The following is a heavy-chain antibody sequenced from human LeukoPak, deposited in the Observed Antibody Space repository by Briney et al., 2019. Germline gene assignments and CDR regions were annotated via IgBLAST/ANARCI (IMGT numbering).Heavy chain of an antibody. CDR2: MNPDNGNT. D-gene: IGHD5-18*01. J-gene: IGHJ4*02. CDR1: GYTFTSYG. CDR3: ARGGDAAMIKH. Sequence: ASVKVSCKASGYTFTSYGFNWVRQATGQGLEWMGWMNPDNGNTGFAQKFQGRLTMTRNTSISTAYMELSSLSSEDTAVYYCARGGDAAMIKHWGRGTLVTVSS. V-gene: IGHV1-8*01.